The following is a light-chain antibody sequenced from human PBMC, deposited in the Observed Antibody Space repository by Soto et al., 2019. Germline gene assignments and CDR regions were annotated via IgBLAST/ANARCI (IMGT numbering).Light chain of an antibody. J-gene: IGKJ3*01. CDR2: DTF. V-gene: IGKV3-11*01. CDR1: QSVGSH. CDR3: QQRSTWPPEFT. Sequence: EIVLTQSPATLSLSPGERATLSCRASQSVGSHLTWYQQKPGQPPRILIYDTFNRATGIPDRFSGRGSGTDFTLTISSLEPEDFAVYYCQQRSTWPPEFTFGPGTKVDIK.